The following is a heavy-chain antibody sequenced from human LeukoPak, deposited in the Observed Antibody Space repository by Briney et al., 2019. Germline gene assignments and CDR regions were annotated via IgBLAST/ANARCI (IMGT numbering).Heavy chain of an antibody. Sequence: SVKVSCKASGGTFSSYAISWVRQAPGQGLEWMGGIIPIFGTANYAQKFQGRVTITTDESTSTAHMELSSLRSEDTAVYYCAIAVAGTVGWFDPWGQGTLVTVSS. D-gene: IGHD6-19*01. CDR2: IIPIFGTA. CDR3: AIAVAGTVGWFDP. J-gene: IGHJ5*02. V-gene: IGHV1-69*05. CDR1: GGTFSSYA.